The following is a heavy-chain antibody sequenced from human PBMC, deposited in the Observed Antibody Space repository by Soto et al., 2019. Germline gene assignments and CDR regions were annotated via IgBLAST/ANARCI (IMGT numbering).Heavy chain of an antibody. CDR2: AYHIGST. J-gene: IGHJ4*02. CDR1: GHSLTTNYY. CDR3: ARIVASGWGYYFDY. V-gene: IGHV4-38-2*01. D-gene: IGHD2-21*01. Sequence: PSETLSLTCAVSGHSLTTNYYCGWIRPSPGRGLEWIGSAYHIGSTHYNPSLRDRVTVSLDTSDNRFSLRLFSVTAADTAIYYCARIVASGWGYYFDYWGQGSQVTVSS.